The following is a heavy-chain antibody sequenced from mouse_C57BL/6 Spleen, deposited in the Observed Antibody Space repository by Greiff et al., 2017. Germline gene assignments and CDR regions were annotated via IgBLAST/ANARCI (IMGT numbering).Heavy chain of an antibody. CDR1: GFTFSSYA. J-gene: IGHJ1*03. CDR3: ARDSPITTVVAPDWYFDV. D-gene: IGHD1-1*01. CDR2: LSDGGSYT. Sequence: EVKLMESGGGLVKPGGSLKLSCAASGFTFSSYAMSWVRQTPEKRLEWVATLSDGGSYTYYPDNVKGRFTISRDNAKNNLYLQMSHLKSEDTAMYYCARDSPITTVVAPDWYFDVWGTGTTVTVSS. V-gene: IGHV5-4*01.